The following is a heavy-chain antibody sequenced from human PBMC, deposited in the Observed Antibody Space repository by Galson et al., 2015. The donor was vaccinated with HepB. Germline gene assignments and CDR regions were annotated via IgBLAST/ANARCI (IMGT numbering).Heavy chain of an antibody. J-gene: IGHJ3*02. Sequence: SLRLSCAASGFTFSNAWMSWVRQAPGKGLEWVGRIKSKTDGGTTDYAAPVKGRFTISRDDSKNTLYLQMNSLKTEDTAVYYCTTSPPAAAAGTFLDAFDIWGQGTMVTVSS. CDR1: GFTFSNAW. D-gene: IGHD6-13*01. V-gene: IGHV3-15*01. CDR2: IKSKTDGGTT. CDR3: TTSPPAAAAGTFLDAFDI.